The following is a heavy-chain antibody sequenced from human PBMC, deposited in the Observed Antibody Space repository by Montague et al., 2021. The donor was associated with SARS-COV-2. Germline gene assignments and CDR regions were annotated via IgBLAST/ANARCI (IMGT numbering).Heavy chain of an antibody. CDR1: GDSITNHY. D-gene: IGHD3-10*01. J-gene: IGHJ4*02. CDR2: MHFTGKT. CDR3: ARDRFDFGAGRQGTMDF. V-gene: IGHV4-4*07. Sequence: SETLSLTCSVSGDSITNHYWSWIRQPAGKGLEWIGRMHFTGKTNFSPFFSSRLTISADTSKNQFSLKLTSVTAADTAIYFCARDRFDFGAGRQGTMDFWGQGTLVTVSS.